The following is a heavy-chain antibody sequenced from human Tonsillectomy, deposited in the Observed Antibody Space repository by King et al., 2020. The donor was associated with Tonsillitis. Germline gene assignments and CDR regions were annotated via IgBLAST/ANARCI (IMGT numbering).Heavy chain of an antibody. D-gene: IGHD6-13*01. CDR1: GGSISSYY. J-gene: IGHJ5*02. CDR2: IYYSGCT. Sequence: VQLQESGPGLVKPSETLSLTCTVSGGSISSYYWSWIRQPPGKGLGWFGYIYYSGCTNYNPSLKSRVTISVDTSKNQFSLKLGSVTAADTAVYYYARDSSSWYLGWFDPWGQGTLVTVSS. CDR3: ARDSSSWYLGWFDP. V-gene: IGHV4-59*12.